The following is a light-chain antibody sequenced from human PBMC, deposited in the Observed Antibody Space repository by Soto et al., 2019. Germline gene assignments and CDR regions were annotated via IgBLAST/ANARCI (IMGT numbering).Light chain of an antibody. Sequence: ETVMTQSPATLSVSPGERVTLSCRASQGVSDKVAWYQQKPGQPPTLLIYGASTRATGIPARFSGSGSGTEFTLTITSLQSEDFAVYYCQQYANWPPVIFGGWTKVEIK. V-gene: IGKV3-15*01. CDR3: QQYANWPPVI. CDR1: QGVSDK. CDR2: GAS. J-gene: IGKJ4*01.